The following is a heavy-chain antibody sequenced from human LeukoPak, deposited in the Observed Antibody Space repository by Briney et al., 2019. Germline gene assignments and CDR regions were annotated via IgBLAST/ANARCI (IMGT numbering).Heavy chain of an antibody. Sequence: GGSLRLSCAASGFTFSSYAMSWVRQAPGKGLEWVSAISGSGGSTYYADSVKGRFTISRDNSKNTLYLQMNSLRAEDTAVYDCVYDSSGYPTPAFDYWGQGTLVTVSS. CDR3: VYDSSGYPTPAFDY. V-gene: IGHV3-23*01. CDR2: ISGSGGST. J-gene: IGHJ4*02. D-gene: IGHD3-22*01. CDR1: GFTFSSYA.